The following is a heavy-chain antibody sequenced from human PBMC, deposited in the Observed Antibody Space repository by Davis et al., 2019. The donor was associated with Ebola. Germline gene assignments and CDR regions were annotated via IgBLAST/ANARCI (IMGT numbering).Heavy chain of an antibody. D-gene: IGHD3-22*01. CDR2: IHSGGDT. Sequence: GESLKISCAASGFTFSSYAMSWVRQAPGRGLEWVSVIHSGGDTNYADSVKGRFTISRDNAKNTLYLQMNSLRAEDTAVYYCVRAKDYYDSNGAFDIWGQGTMVTVSS. J-gene: IGHJ3*02. CDR3: VRAKDYYDSNGAFDI. V-gene: IGHV3-23*03. CDR1: GFTFSSYA.